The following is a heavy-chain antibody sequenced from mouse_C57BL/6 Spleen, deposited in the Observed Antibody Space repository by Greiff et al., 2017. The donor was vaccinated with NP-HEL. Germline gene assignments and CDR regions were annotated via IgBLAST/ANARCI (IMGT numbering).Heavy chain of an antibody. J-gene: IGHJ1*03. CDR2: ISSGGSYT. V-gene: IGHV5-6*01. D-gene: IGHD1-1*01. Sequence: EVQVVESGGDLVKPGGSLKLSCAASGFTFSSYGMSWVRQTPDKRLEWVATISSGGSYTYYPDRVKGRFTISRDNAKNTLYLQMSRLKSEDTAMYYCARHDYGSSYEYGEFDVWGTGTTVTVSS. CDR3: ARHDYGSSYEYGEFDV. CDR1: GFTFSSYG.